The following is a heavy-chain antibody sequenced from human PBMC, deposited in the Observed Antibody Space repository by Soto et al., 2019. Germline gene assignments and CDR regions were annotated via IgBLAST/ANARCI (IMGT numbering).Heavy chain of an antibody. J-gene: IGHJ6*02. D-gene: IGHD6-13*01. CDR1: GYTFTSYG. CDR3: ASRSSSVYGYYGMDV. Sequence: QVQLVQSGAEVKKPVASVKVSCKASGYTFTSYGISWVRQAPGQGLEWMGWISAYNGNTNYAQKLQGRVTMTTDTSTSTAYMELRSLRSDDTAVYYFASRSSSVYGYYGMDVWGQGTTVTVSS. CDR2: ISAYNGNT. V-gene: IGHV1-18*01.